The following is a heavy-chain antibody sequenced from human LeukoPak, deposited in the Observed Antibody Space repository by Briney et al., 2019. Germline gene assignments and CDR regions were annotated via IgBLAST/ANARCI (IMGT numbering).Heavy chain of an antibody. CDR3: AKDLAKYSSGWHIDY. CDR1: GFTFSTYS. CDR2: ISGSGGAT. J-gene: IGHJ4*02. V-gene: IGHV3-23*01. Sequence: GGSLRLSCAASGFTFSTYSMSWVRQAPGKGLEWVSGISGSGGATYYTDSVKGRFTISRDNSKNTLYLQMNSLRAEDTAVYYCAKDLAKYSSGWHIDYWGQGTLVTVSS. D-gene: IGHD6-19*01.